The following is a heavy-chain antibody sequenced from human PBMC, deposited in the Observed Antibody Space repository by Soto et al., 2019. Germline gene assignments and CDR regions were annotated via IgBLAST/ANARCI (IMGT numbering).Heavy chain of an antibody. CDR3: ARDFLPGYSDH. CDR1: GFTFSSYW. D-gene: IGHD3-9*01. V-gene: IGHV3-7*01. CDR2: KKQDGSEK. J-gene: IGHJ4*02. Sequence: QPGGSLRLSCEASGFTFSSYWMTWVRQAPGKGLEWVANKKQDGSEKYYVDSVKGRLTVSRDNAKKSLYLQMNSLRAEDTAIYYCARDFLPGYSDHWGQGTLVTVSS.